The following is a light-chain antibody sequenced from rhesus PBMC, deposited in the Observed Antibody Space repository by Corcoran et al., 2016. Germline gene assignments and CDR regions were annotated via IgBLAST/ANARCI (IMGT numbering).Light chain of an antibody. CDR2: EVN. J-gene: IGLJ6*01. CDR1: NIDIGGYKY. Sequence: QAALTQPPSVSGSPGQSVTISCSGTNIDIGGYKYVSWYQRHPGTAPKVIIHEVNKRPSGVSDRFSGSKSGNVASLTISGLQAEDEADYYCTSYLGHNTYLFVTGTKLTVL. V-gene: IGLV2-32*02. CDR3: TSYLGHNTYL.